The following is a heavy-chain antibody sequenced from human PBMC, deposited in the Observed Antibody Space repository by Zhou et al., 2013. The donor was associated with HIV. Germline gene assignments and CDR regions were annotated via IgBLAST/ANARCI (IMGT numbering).Heavy chain of an antibody. V-gene: IGHV1-69*04. D-gene: IGHD1-7*01. CDR3: ARVYVTGTRNYYYYMDV. Sequence: QVQLVQSGAEVKKPGSSVKVSCKASGGTFSSYAISWVRQAPGQGLEWMGRIIPILGIANYAQKFQGRVTITADKSTSTAYMELSSLRSEDTAVYYCARVYVTGTRNYYYYMDVWGKGTTVTVSS. CDR1: GGTFSSYA. J-gene: IGHJ6*03. CDR2: IIPILGIA.